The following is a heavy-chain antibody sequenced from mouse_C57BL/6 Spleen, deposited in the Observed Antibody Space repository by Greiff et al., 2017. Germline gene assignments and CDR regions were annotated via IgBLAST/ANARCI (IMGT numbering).Heavy chain of an antibody. D-gene: IGHD2-5*01. CDR2: IYPGSGST. CDR3: AREEYSNYDYYAMDY. J-gene: IGHJ4*01. V-gene: IGHV1-55*01. Sequence: QVQLQQPGAELVKPGASVKMSCKASGYTFTSYWITWVKQRPGQGLEWIGDIYPGSGSTNYNEKFKSKATLTVDTSSSTAYMQLSSLTSEDSAVYYCAREEYSNYDYYAMDYWGQGTSVTVSS. CDR1: GYTFTSYW.